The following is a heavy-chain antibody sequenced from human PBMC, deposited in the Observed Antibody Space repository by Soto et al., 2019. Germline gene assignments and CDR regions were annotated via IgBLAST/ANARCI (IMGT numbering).Heavy chain of an antibody. CDR3: ARADRTLVTSYSLDV. Sequence: SETLSLTCAVYGGSFSGYYWTWIRQPPGKWLEWIGEINHSGTINFNPSLKSRLTISLDTSKKHFSLKLSSATDADTAAYYCARADRTLVTSYSLDVWGQGXTVTVYS. V-gene: IGHV4-34*01. CDR1: GGSFSGYY. D-gene: IGHD2-21*02. CDR2: INHSGTI. J-gene: IGHJ6*02.